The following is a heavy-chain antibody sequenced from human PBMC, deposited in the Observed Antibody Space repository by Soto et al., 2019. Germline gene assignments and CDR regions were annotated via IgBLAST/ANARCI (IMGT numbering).Heavy chain of an antibody. CDR1: GGSISSGDYY. CDR3: ARHWGRDGYYLGAFDI. D-gene: IGHD2-21*01. CDR2: IYYSGST. V-gene: IGHV4-30-4*01. Sequence: PSETLSLTCTVSGGSISSGDYYWSWIRQPPGKGLEWIGYIYYSGSTYYNPSLKSRVTISVDTSKNQFSLKLSSVTAADTAVYYCARHWGRDGYYLGAFDIWGQGTMVTVSS. J-gene: IGHJ3*02.